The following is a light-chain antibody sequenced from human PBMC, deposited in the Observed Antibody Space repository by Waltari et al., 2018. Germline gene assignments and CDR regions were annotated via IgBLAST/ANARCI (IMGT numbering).Light chain of an antibody. CDR1: SSDVGDYND. V-gene: IGLV2-11*01. CDR2: DVN. J-gene: IGLJ2*01. CDR3: CSYRSGSGL. Sequence: QAALTQPPSVSKSLGQSVTISCTGTSSDVGDYNDVSWYQQHPDTAPRLLIYDVNKRPSGVSDRFSGSKSGNTASLTISGLQAEDEADYYCCSYRSGSGLFGGGTRLTVL.